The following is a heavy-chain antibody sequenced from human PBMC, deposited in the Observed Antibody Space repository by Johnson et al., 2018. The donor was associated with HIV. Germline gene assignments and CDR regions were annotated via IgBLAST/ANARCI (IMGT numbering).Heavy chain of an antibody. Sequence: QVQLVESGGGVVQPGGSLRLSCAASGFTFNTYGMDWVRQAPGKGLEWVAFIRYDGNSKYYTDSVKGRFPVSRDNSENTLYLQMKSLRPEDTAVYYCAKESKWESRTPHAFDIWGQGTMVTVSS. D-gene: IGHD1-26*01. CDR3: AKESKWESRTPHAFDI. J-gene: IGHJ3*02. CDR1: GFTFNTYG. V-gene: IGHV3-30*02. CDR2: IRYDGNSK.